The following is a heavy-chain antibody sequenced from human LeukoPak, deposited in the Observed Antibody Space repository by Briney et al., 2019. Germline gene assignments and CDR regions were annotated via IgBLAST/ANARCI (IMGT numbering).Heavy chain of an antibody. CDR3: TRDSVTVGNWFDP. CDR1: GFTFGDYA. D-gene: IGHD1-26*01. CDR2: IRSKAYGGTT. J-gene: IGHJ5*02. Sequence: KTGGSLRLSCTASGFTFGDYAMSWFRQAPGKGLEWVGFIRSKAYGGTTEYAASVKGRFTISRDDSKSIAYLQMNSLKTEDTAVYYCTRDSVTVGNWFDPWGQGTLVTVSS. V-gene: IGHV3-49*05.